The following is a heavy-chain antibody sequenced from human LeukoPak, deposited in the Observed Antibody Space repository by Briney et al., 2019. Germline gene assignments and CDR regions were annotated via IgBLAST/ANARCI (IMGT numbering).Heavy chain of an antibody. J-gene: IGHJ5*02. CDR3: ARVSCSSSELWGVEDWFDP. CDR2: ISSIGSTI. CDR1: GFTFSDYY. D-gene: IGHD6-6*01. Sequence: GGSLRLPCAASGFTFSDYYMSWIRQAPGKGLEWVSYISSIGSTIYYADSVKGRFTISRDNAKNSLYLQMNSLRAEDTALYDCARVSCSSSELWGVEDWFDPWGQGTLVTVSS. V-gene: IGHV3-11*01.